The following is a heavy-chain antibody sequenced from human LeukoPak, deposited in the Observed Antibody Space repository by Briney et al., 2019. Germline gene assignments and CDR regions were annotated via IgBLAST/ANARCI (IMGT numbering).Heavy chain of an antibody. CDR2: ISGSGGST. CDR3: AKDIAQQLVLDY. Sequence: GGSLRLSCAASGFTFSSYAMSWVRQAPGKGLEWVSAISGSGGSTYYADSVKGRFAISGDNSKNTLYLQMNSLRAEDTAVYYCAKDIAQQLVLDYWGQGTLVTVSS. J-gene: IGHJ4*02. D-gene: IGHD6-13*01. V-gene: IGHV3-23*01. CDR1: GFTFSSYA.